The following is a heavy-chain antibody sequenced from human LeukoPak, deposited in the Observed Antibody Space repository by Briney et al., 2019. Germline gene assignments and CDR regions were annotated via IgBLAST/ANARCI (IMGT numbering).Heavy chain of an antibody. CDR2: INPNSGGT. D-gene: IGHD3-22*01. J-gene: IGHJ4*02. CDR3: ARVTNDRSDFDY. V-gene: IGHV1-2*02. CDR1: GYTFTGYS. Sequence: ASVKISCKASGYTFTGYSMHWVRQAPGQGLEWMGWINPNSGGTNYAQKFQGRVTMTRDTSISTAYMELSRLRSDDTAVYYCARVTNDRSDFDYWGQGTLVTVSS.